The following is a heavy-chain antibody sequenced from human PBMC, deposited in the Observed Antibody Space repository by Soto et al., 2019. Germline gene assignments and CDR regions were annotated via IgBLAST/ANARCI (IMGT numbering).Heavy chain of an antibody. CDR3: ARRRKVISWEYAFDI. J-gene: IGHJ3*02. D-gene: IGHD3-22*01. Sequence: PGESLKISCKGSGYSFTSYWISWVRQMPGKGLEWMGRIDPSDSYTNYSPSFQGHVTISADKSISTAYLQWSSLKASDTAMYYCARRRKVISWEYAFDIWGQGTMVTVSS. CDR1: GYSFTSYW. V-gene: IGHV5-10-1*01. CDR2: IDPSDSYT.